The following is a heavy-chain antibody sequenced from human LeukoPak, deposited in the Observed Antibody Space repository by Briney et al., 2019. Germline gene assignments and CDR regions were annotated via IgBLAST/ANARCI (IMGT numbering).Heavy chain of an antibody. CDR3: AKEDEWAISQAKYYFDY. CDR1: GFTFSNYA. CDR2: LSGSGGST. Sequence: PGGSLRLSCAASGFTFSNYAMSWVRQAPGKGLEWVSALSGSGGSTYYADSVKGRFTISRDNSKNTLYLQMNSLRAEDTAVYYCAKEDEWAISQAKYYFDYWGQGTLVTVSS. J-gene: IGHJ4*02. V-gene: IGHV3-23*01. D-gene: IGHD1-26*01.